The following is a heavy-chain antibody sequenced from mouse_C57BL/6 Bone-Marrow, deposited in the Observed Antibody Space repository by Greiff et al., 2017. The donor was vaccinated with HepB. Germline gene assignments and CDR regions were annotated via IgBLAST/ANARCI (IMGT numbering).Heavy chain of an antibody. Sequence: EVQLVESGPVLVKPGASVKMSCKASGYTFTDYYMNWVKQSHGKSLEWIGVINPYNGGTSYNQKFKGKATLTVDKSSSTAYMELNSLTSEDTAIYYCARRLFFDYWGQGTTLTVSS. CDR1: GYTFTDYY. D-gene: IGHD3-3*01. CDR2: INPYNGGT. V-gene: IGHV1-19*01. CDR3: ARRLFFDY. J-gene: IGHJ2*01.